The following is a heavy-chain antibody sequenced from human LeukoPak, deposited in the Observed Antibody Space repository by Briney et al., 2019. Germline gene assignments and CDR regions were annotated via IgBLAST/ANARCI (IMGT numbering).Heavy chain of an antibody. CDR2: SIPIFGTA. Sequence: SVNVSCKASGGTFSSYAISWVRQAPGQGLEWMGGSIPIFGTANYAQKFQGRVTITADESTSTAYMELSSLRSEDTAVYYSARSGYSYGFQQRPYWYFDLWGRGTLVTVSS. CDR1: GGTFSSYA. V-gene: IGHV1-69*13. CDR3: ARSGYSYGFQQRPYWYFDL. D-gene: IGHD5-18*01. J-gene: IGHJ2*01.